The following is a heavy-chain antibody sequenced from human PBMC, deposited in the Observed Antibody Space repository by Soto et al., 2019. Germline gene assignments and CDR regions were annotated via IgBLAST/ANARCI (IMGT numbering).Heavy chain of an antibody. J-gene: IGHJ2*01. Sequence: ASVKVSCKASGYTFTSYAMHWVRQAPGQRLEWMGWINAGNGNTKYSQKFQGRVTITRDTSASTAYMELSSLRSEDTAVYCCARVEGAWRYFDLWGRGTLVTV. CDR1: GYTFTSYA. CDR2: INAGNGNT. CDR3: ARVEGAWRYFDL. D-gene: IGHD1-26*01. V-gene: IGHV1-3*01.